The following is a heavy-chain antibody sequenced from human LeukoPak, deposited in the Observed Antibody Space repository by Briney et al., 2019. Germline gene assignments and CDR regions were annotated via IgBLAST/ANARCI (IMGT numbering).Heavy chain of an antibody. CDR2: IYTGDSDT. V-gene: IGHV5-51*01. CDR1: GYSFTSYW. J-gene: IGHJ3*02. Sequence: GESLKISCKGSGYSFTSYWIGLVRPMARKGLEWMRIIYTGDSDTRYRPSLQRQVTISADKSISTAYLQWSSLKASDTAMYYCARTVINYDILTGSHFDAFDIWGQGTMVTVSS. D-gene: IGHD3-9*01. CDR3: ARTVINYDILTGSHFDAFDI.